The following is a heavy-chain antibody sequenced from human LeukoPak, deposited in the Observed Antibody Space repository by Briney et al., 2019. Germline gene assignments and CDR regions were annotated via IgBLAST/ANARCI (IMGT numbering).Heavy chain of an antibody. J-gene: IGHJ4*02. CDR1: GGSISSSSYY. CDR3: ARLCTRYYDFWSGPHHFDY. D-gene: IGHD3-3*01. V-gene: IGHV4-39*01. CDR2: IYYSGST. Sequence: SETLSLTCTVSGGSISSSSYYWGWIRQPPGKGLEWIGSIYYSGSTYYNPSLKSRVTISVDTSKNQFSLKLSSVTAADTAVYYCARLCTRYYDFWSGPHHFDYWGQGTLVTVSS.